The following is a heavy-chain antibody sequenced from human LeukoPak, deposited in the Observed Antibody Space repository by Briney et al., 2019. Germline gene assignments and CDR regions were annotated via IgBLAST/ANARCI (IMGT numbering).Heavy chain of an antibody. D-gene: IGHD6-19*01. V-gene: IGHV3-30*03. J-gene: IGHJ4*02. CDR1: GFTFSSSG. Sequence: GGSLRLSCAASGFTFSSSGMHWVRQAPGKGLEWVAVISYDGSNKFYADSVKGRFTISRDNSKNTLYLQMNSLRAEDTAVYYCARSKSYSSGWTDFDCWGQGTLVTVSS. CDR3: ARSKSYSSGWTDFDC. CDR2: ISYDGSNK.